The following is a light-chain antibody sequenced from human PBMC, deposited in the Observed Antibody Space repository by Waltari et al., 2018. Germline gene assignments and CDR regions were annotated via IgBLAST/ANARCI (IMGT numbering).Light chain of an antibody. J-gene: IGLJ3*02. V-gene: IGLV7-46*01. CDR1: TGPVTSGHY. CDR3: LLYYSGARV. CDR2: DTS. Sequence: QAVVTQEPSLTVSPGGTVTLTCGSSTGPVTSGHYPYWFQQKPGQAPRPLIYDTSNKHSWTPARFSGSLLGGKAALTLSGAQPEDEAEYYCLLYYSGARVFGGGTKLTVL.